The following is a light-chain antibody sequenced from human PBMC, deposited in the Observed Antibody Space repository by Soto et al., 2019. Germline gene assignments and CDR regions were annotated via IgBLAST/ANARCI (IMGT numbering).Light chain of an antibody. J-gene: IGKJ1*01. CDR3: QQYASSRT. CDR2: GAS. Sequence: EIVLSQSAGTLSLSPGERATLSCRASQSVSSSRLAWYRQKPGQAPRLLIYGASSRATGIPDRFRGSGSGTDFTLTISSLEPEDFAVYYCQQYASSRTFGQGTKVDIK. CDR1: QSVSSSR. V-gene: IGKV3-20*01.